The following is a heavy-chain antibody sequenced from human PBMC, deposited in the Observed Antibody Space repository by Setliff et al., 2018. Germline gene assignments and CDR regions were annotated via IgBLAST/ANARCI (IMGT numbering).Heavy chain of an antibody. J-gene: IGHJ4*02. D-gene: IGHD6-6*01. CDR2: ISGRSGTI. CDR1: GFTFSDYS. V-gene: IGHV3-11*01. CDR3: AKSSGSSSSTNLEY. Sequence: GGSLRLSCAASGFTFSDYSMTWIRRAPGKGLEWVAYISGRSGTIYYADSLKDRFSISRDNDKSSLYLQMNSLRVEDTALYYCAKSSGSSSSTNLEYLGPGTLVTVSS.